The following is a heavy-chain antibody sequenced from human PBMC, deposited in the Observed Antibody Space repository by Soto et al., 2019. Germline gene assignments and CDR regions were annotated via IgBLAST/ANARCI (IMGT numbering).Heavy chain of an antibody. J-gene: IGHJ3*02. CDR2: IYYSGST. CDR3: ARGRKSLYDFWSGYAFDI. Sequence: SETLSLTCTVSGGSISSYYWSWIRQPPGKGLEWIGYIYYSGSTNYNPSLKSRVTISVDTSKNQFSLKLSSVTAADTAVYYCARGRKSLYDFWSGYAFDIWGQGTMVTVSS. CDR1: GGSISSYY. D-gene: IGHD3-3*01. V-gene: IGHV4-59*01.